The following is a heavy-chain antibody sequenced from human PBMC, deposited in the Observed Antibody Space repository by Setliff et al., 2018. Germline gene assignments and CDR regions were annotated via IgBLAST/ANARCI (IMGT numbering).Heavy chain of an antibody. D-gene: IGHD3-10*01. V-gene: IGHV4-39*01. Sequence: SETLSLTCSVSGGSISSGSYYWGWIRQSPGKGLEWTGSMYYSGSTYYNPSLKGRVTLSVDTTKNQFSLKLTAMTAADTAVYFCARHLLVQGSYHFDYWGQGSPVTVSS. CDR1: GGSISSGSYY. CDR2: MYYSGST. CDR3: ARHLLVQGSYHFDY. J-gene: IGHJ4*02.